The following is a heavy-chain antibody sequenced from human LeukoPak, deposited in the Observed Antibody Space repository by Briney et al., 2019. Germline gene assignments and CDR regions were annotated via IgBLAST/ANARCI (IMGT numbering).Heavy chain of an antibody. CDR2: IIPILGIA. Sequence: GSSVKVSCKASGGTFSSYAISWVRQAPGQGLEWMGRIIPILGIANYAQKFQGRVTITADKSTSTAYMELSSLRSEDTAVYYCARVNSCGGDCYSFLDPWGQGTLVTVSS. J-gene: IGHJ5*02. V-gene: IGHV1-69*04. CDR1: GGTFSSYA. CDR3: ARVNSCGGDCYSFLDP. D-gene: IGHD2-21*02.